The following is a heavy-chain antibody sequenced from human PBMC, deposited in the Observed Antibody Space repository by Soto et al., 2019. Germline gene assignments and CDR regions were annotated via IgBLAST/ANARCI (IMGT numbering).Heavy chain of an antibody. CDR3: ARAGCSGGSCYSESQINWFDP. CDR2: IYYSGST. D-gene: IGHD2-15*01. J-gene: IGHJ5*02. CDR1: GGSISSGGYY. V-gene: IGHV4-31*03. Sequence: QVQLQESGPGLVKPSQTLSLTCTVSGGSISSGGYYWSWIRQHPGKGLEWIGYIYYSGSTYYNPSLKSRVTISVDTSKNQFSLKLSSVTAADTAVYYCARAGCSGGSCYSESQINWFDPWGRGTLVTVSS.